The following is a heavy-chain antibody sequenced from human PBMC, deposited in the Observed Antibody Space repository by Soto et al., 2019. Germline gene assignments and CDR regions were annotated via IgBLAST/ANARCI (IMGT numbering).Heavy chain of an antibody. D-gene: IGHD3-22*01. Sequence: SVKVSCKASGGTFSSYAISWVRQAPGQGLEWMGGIIPIFGTANYAQKFQGRVTITADESTSTAYMELSSLRSEDTAVYYCARGTHTPNYYDSSVHSNWFDPWGQGTLVTVSS. J-gene: IGHJ5*02. CDR2: IIPIFGTA. CDR1: GGTFSSYA. V-gene: IGHV1-69*13. CDR3: ARGTHTPNYYDSSVHSNWFDP.